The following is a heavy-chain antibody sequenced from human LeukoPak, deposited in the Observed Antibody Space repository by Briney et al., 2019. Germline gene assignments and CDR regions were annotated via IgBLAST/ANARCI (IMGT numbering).Heavy chain of an antibody. D-gene: IGHD2-21*02. CDR2: IYSGGRT. V-gene: IGHV3-66*01. Sequence: GGSLRLSCAASGITFRSNYMSWVRQAPGKGLEWVSVIYSGGRTHYAASVKGRFTISRDNSKNTLYLQMNSLRAEDTAVYYCAKESLDFVVVTAIPDYWGQGTLVTVSS. CDR1: GITFRSNY. CDR3: AKESLDFVVVTAIPDY. J-gene: IGHJ4*02.